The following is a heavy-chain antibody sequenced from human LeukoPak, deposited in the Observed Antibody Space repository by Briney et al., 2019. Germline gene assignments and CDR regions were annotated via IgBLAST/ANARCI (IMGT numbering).Heavy chain of an antibody. J-gene: IGHJ4*02. CDR1: GCTFTGYY. D-gene: IGHD3-22*01. CDR2: INPNSGGT. Sequence: ASVKVSCKASGCTFTGYYMHWVRQAPGQGLEWMGRINPNSGGTDYAQKFQGRVTMTRDTSISTAYMELSRLRSDDTAVYYCARVSGYYYYFDYWGQGTLVTVSS. CDR3: ARVSGYYYYFDY. V-gene: IGHV1-2*06.